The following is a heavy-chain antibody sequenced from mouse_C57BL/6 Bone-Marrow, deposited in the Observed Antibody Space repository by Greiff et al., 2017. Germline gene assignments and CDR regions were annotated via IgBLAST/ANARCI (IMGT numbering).Heavy chain of an antibody. J-gene: IGHJ4*01. D-gene: IGHD2-4*01. CDR2: IYPRSGNT. CDR1: GYTFTSSG. Sequence: QVQLQQSGAELARPGASVKLSCKASGYTFTSSGISWVKQRTGQGLEWIGEIYPRSGNTYYNEKFKGQATLTADKSSRTAYMELRSLTSEDSAVYFCASGLSGLRRRDYWGQGTSVTVSS. CDR3: ASGLSGLRRRDY. V-gene: IGHV1-81*01.